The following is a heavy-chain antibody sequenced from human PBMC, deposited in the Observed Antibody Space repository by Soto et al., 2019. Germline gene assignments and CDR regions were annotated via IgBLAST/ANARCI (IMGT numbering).Heavy chain of an antibody. J-gene: IGHJ6*02. CDR1: GFTFSSYG. CDR3: AKDLGMATIVNYYYCGMDV. D-gene: IGHD5-12*01. Sequence: AGGSLRLSCAASGFTFSSYGMHWVRQAPGKGLEWVAVISYDGSNKYYADSVKGRFTISRDNSKNTLYLQMNSLRAEDTAVYYCAKDLGMATIVNYYYCGMDVWGQGTTVTV. CDR2: ISYDGSNK. V-gene: IGHV3-30*18.